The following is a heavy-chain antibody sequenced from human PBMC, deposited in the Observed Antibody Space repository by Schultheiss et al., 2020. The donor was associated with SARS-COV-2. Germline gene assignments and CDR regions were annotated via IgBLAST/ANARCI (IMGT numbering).Heavy chain of an antibody. V-gene: IGHV4-34*01. CDR1: GGSFSGYY. J-gene: IGHJ4*02. CDR2: IYYSGST. CDR3: ARSVVPAAEWNFDY. D-gene: IGHD2-2*01. Sequence: SETLSLTCAVYGGSFSGYYWSWIRQPPGKGLEWIGSIYYSGSTYYNPSLKSRVTMSVDTSKNQFSLKLSSVTAADTAVYYCARSVVPAAEWNFDYWGQGTLVTVSS.